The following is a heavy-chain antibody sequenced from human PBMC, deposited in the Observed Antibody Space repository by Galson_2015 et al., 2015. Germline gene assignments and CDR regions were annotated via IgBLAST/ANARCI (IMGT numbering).Heavy chain of an antibody. V-gene: IGHV3-9*01. Sequence: SLRLSCAASGFTFDDYAMHWVRQAPGKGLEWVSGISWNSGSIGYADSVKGRFTISRDNAKNSLYLQMNSLRAEDTALYYCTRVADTAMALFLGHYWYFDLWGRGTLVTVSS. CDR1: GFTFDDYA. J-gene: IGHJ2*01. D-gene: IGHD5-18*01. CDR2: ISWNSGSI. CDR3: TRVADTAMALFLGHYWYFDL.